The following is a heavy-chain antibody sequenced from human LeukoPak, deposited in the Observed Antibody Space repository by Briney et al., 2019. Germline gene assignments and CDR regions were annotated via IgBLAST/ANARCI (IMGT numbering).Heavy chain of an antibody. J-gene: IGHJ4*02. CDR1: GYTFTSYG. D-gene: IGHD5-24*01. CDR3: ARVRGRWLQLIYYFDY. Sequence: GASVKVSCKASGYTFTSYGISWVRQAPGQGLEWMGWISAYNGNTNYAQKLQGRVTMTTDTSTSTAYMELRSLRSDDTAAYYCARVRGRWLQLIYYFDYWGQGTLVTVSS. V-gene: IGHV1-18*01. CDR2: ISAYNGNT.